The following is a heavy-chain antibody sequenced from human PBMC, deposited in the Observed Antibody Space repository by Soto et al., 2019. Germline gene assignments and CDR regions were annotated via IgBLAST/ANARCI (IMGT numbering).Heavy chain of an antibody. V-gene: IGHV4-34*01. CDR3: ASSSLYGMDV. J-gene: IGHJ6*02. Sequence: SETLCLTCAVYSGSFSGYFWSWIRQPPGKGLEWIGEINHSGSTNSNPSLKSRVTMSVDTSKDQCSLKVGSVTAAHTDVHYCASSSLYGMDVWGQGTTVTVSS. CDR1: SGSFSGYF. CDR2: INHSGST.